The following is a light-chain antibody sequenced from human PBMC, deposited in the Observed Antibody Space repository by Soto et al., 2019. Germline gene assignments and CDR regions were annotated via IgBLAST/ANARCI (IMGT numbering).Light chain of an antibody. CDR1: QSISNC. J-gene: IGKJ1*01. CDR3: QQYGANSPWT. V-gene: IGKV1-5*03. Sequence: DIQVTQSPSTLSASVGDRVTITCRASQSISNCLACYQQKPGKAPKVLIYKASSLESGVPSRFSGSGSGTEFTLTISSLQTEDFATYYCQQYGANSPWTFGQGTKVEIK. CDR2: KAS.